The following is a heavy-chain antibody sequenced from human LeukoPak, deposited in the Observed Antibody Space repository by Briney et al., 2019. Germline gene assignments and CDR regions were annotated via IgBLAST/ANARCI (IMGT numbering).Heavy chain of an antibody. CDR2: INEAEFEQ. CDR3: ARGRFQYDHNGYSSFYH. Sequence: GGPLSLSCAASGFPFKLFWRSGSPRAPGKGRRGLANINEAEFEQYYVDSVKGRFTISRDNAQNSLFLQMNSLGAEDTAMYYCARGRFQYDHNGYSSFYHWGQGTLVTVSS. J-gene: IGHJ4*02. V-gene: IGHV3-7*01. CDR1: GFPFKLFW. D-gene: IGHD3-22*01.